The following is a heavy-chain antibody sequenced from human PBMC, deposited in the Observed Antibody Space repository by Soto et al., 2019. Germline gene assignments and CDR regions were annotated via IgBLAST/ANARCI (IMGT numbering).Heavy chain of an antibody. CDR3: AKDAIPGDGVWLAEE. D-gene: IGHD4-17*01. CDR2: IYGNGGGI. CDR1: GFTFSRYA. J-gene: IGHJ4*02. Sequence: EVQLLESGGGVVQPGGSLRLSCVASGFTFSRYAIMWVRQAPGKGLESVSGIYGNGGGISYADSVKGRFIISRDNSRDIVYLQMDSLRVDDTAVYWCAKDAIPGDGVWLAEEWGRGTHVIVSS. V-gene: IGHV3-23*01.